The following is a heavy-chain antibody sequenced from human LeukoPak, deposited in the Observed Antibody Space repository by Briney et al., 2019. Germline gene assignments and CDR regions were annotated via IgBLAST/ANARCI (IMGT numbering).Heavy chain of an antibody. Sequence: GGSLRLSCAASGFTFSSYWMSWVRQAPGKGLEWVANIKQDGSEKYYVDSVKGRFTISRDNSKNTLYLQMNSLRAEDTAVYYCAKSLELPDYDILTGYYSFDYWGQGTLVTVSS. V-gene: IGHV3-7*03. CDR3: AKSLELPDYDILTGYYSFDY. D-gene: IGHD3-9*01. CDR2: IKQDGSEK. CDR1: GFTFSSYW. J-gene: IGHJ4*02.